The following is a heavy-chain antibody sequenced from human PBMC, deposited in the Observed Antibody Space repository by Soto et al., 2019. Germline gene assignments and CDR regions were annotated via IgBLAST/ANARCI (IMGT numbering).Heavy chain of an antibody. Sequence: ASGKVSCKAAGYTFTSYGISWVRQAPGQGLEWMGWISAYNGNTNYAQKLQGRVTMTTDTSTSTAYMELRSLRSDDTAVYYCARDHYGDPLRIWGQGTMVTVSS. CDR1: GYTFTSYG. CDR3: ARDHYGDPLRI. V-gene: IGHV1-18*01. D-gene: IGHD4-17*01. CDR2: ISAYNGNT. J-gene: IGHJ3*02.